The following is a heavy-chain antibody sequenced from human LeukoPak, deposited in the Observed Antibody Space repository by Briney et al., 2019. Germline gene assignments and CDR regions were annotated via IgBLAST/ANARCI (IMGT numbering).Heavy chain of an antibody. CDR3: ARLYSGYASLHYYYYYMDV. J-gene: IGHJ6*03. V-gene: IGHV1-18*01. D-gene: IGHD5-12*01. Sequence: ASVKVSCKASGYTFTSYGISWVRQAPGQGLERMGWISAYNGNTNYAQKLQGRVTMTTDTSTSTAYMELRRLRSHDTAVYYCARLYSGYASLHYYYYYMDVWGKGTTVTVSS. CDR1: GYTFTSYG. CDR2: ISAYNGNT.